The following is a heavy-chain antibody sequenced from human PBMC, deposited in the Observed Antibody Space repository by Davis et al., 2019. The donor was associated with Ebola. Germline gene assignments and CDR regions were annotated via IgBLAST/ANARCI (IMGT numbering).Heavy chain of an antibody. D-gene: IGHD2-2*02. CDR2: IIPIFGTA. CDR3: ASLRVYCSSTSCYRRDYYYMDV. J-gene: IGHJ6*03. CDR1: GGTFSSYA. Sequence: SVKVSCKASGGTFSSYAISWVRQAPGQGLEWMGGIIPIFGTANYAQKLQGRVTMTTDTSTSTAYMELRSLGSDDTAVYYCASLRVYCSSTSCYRRDYYYMDVWGKGTTVTVSS. V-gene: IGHV1-69*05.